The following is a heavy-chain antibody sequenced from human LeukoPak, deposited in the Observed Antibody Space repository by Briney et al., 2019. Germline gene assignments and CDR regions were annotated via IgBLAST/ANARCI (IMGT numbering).Heavy chain of an antibody. J-gene: IGHJ5*02. CDR1: GGSFSGYY. Sequence: KPSETLSLACAVYGGSFSGYYWSWIRQPPGKGLEWIGEINHSGSTNYNPSLKNRVTISVDTSKNQFSLKLSSVTAADTAVYYCARVRVDIVVVPAAKRGGWFDPWGQGTLVTVSS. CDR2: INHSGST. V-gene: IGHV4-34*01. D-gene: IGHD2-2*01. CDR3: ARVRVDIVVVPAAKRGGWFDP.